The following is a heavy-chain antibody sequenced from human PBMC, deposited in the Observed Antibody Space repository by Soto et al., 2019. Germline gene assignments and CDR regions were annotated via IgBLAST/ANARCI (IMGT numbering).Heavy chain of an antibody. V-gene: IGHV4-30-4*01. Sequence: SETLSLSCTVSGGSISSGDYYWSWIRQPPGKGLEWIGYIYYSGSTYYNPSLKSRVTISVDTSKNQFSLKLSSVTAADTAVYYCARGGGYDLNWFAPWGQGTLVTVSS. D-gene: IGHD5-12*01. CDR1: GGSISSGDYY. CDR2: IYYSGST. CDR3: ARGGGYDLNWFAP. J-gene: IGHJ5*02.